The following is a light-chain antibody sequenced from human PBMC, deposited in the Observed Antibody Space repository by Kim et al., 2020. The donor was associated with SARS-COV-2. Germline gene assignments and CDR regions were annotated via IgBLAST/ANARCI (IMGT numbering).Light chain of an antibody. CDR2: DAS. Sequence: EIVMTQSPATLSVSPGERATLSCRASQSLTYTLAWYQQRPGQAPRLLIYDASTRATGIPARFSGSGSGTEFTLTISSLQSEDFAVYYCQQYKNWPRTFGQGTKVDIK. J-gene: IGKJ1*01. CDR3: QQYKNWPRT. V-gene: IGKV3-15*01. CDR1: QSLTYT.